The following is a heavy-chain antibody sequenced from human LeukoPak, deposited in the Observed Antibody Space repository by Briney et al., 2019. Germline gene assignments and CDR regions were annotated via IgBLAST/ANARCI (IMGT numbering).Heavy chain of an antibody. D-gene: IGHD4-17*01. Sequence: KASETLSLTCTVSGGSISSGSYYWSWIRQPAGKGLEWIGRIYTSGSTNYNPSLKSRVTISVDTSKNQFSLKLSSVTAADTAVYHRARENYGDYGGDWFDPWGQGTLVTVSS. CDR2: IYTSGST. CDR3: ARENYGDYGGDWFDP. CDR1: GGSISSGSYY. V-gene: IGHV4-61*02. J-gene: IGHJ5*02.